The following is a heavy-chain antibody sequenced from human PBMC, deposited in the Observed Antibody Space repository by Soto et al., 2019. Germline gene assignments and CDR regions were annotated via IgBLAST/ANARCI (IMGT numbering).Heavy chain of an antibody. D-gene: IGHD2-2*01. CDR1: GFTFSSYG. CDR2: ISGSGGVT. V-gene: IGHV3-23*01. Sequence: EVQVLESGGGLVQPGGSLRLSCATSGFTFSSYGMSWVRQDPGKGLEWVSSISGSGGVTNYADSVKGRFTISRDNSKNTLYLQINSLRAEDTAVYYCAKDMDCISTNCYFNYFAPWVQGTLVTVSS. J-gene: IGHJ5*02. CDR3: AKDMDCISTNCYFNYFAP.